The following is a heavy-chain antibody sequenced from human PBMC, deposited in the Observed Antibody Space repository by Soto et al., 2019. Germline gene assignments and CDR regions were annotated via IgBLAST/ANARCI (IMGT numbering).Heavy chain of an antibody. V-gene: IGHV1-69*12. CDR3: AGDWSLGFGELVPFDP. J-gene: IGHJ5*02. CDR2: IIPIFGTA. Sequence: QVQLVQSGAEVKKPGSSVKVSCKASGGTFSSYAISWVRQAPGQGLEWMGGIIPIFGTANYAQKFQGRVTITADESTSTAYMELSSVRSEDTAVYYCAGDWSLGFGELVPFDPWGQGTMVTVSS. D-gene: IGHD3-10*01. CDR1: GGTFSSYA.